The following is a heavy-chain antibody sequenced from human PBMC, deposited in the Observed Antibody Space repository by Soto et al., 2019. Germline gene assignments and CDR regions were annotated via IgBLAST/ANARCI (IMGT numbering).Heavy chain of an antibody. J-gene: IGHJ2*01. CDR2: IYYSGST. V-gene: IGHV4-31*03. D-gene: IGHD3-22*01. CDR3: ARDHYYDSSGYRWYFDL. Sequence: SETLSLTCTVSGGSISSGGYYWSWIRQHPGKGLEWIGYIYYSGSTYYNPSLKSRVTISVDTSKNQFSLKLSSVTAADTAVYYCARDHYYDSSGYRWYFDLWGRGTLVTVSS. CDR1: GGSISSGGYY.